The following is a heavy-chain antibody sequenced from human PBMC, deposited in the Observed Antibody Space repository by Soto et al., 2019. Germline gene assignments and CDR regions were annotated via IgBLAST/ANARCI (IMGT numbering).Heavy chain of an antibody. J-gene: IGHJ4*02. D-gene: IGHD3-3*01. CDR2: ISYDGSNK. CDR1: GFTFSSYW. Sequence: GGSLRLSCAASGFTFSSYWMSWVRQAPGKGLEWVALISYDGSNKYYADSVKGRFTISRDNSKNTLYLQMNSLRAEDTAVYYCARDKRDLRFLEWSYYFDYWGQGTLVTVSS. CDR3: ARDKRDLRFLEWSYYFDY. V-gene: IGHV3-30-3*01.